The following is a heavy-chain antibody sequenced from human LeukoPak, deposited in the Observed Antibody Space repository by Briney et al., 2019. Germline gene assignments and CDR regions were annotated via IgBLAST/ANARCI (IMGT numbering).Heavy chain of an antibody. V-gene: IGHV4-34*01. CDR1: GGSFSGYY. CDR2: INHSGST. D-gene: IGHD5-18*01. CDR3: AREYLGSYGL. J-gene: IGHJ4*02. Sequence: PSETLSLTCAVYGGSFSGYYWSWIRQPPGKGLEWIGEINHSGSTNYNPSLKSRVTISVDTSKNQFSLKLSSVTAADTAVYYCAREYLGSYGLWGQGTLVTVSS.